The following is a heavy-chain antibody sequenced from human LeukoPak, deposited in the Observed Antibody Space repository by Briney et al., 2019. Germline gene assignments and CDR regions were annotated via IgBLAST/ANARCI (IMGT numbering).Heavy chain of an antibody. CDR2: INQDGSEK. J-gene: IGHJ5*02. CDR3: ARDIMRSEHGGDCYSS. V-gene: IGHV3-7*01. Sequence: GGSLRLSCAASGFTFSSYCMSWVRQAPGKGLEWVANINQDGSEKYYVDSVKGRFTISRDNAKNSLYLQMNSLRAEDTAVYYCARDIMRSEHGGDCYSSWGQGTLVTVS. CDR1: GFTFSSYC. D-gene: IGHD2-21*02.